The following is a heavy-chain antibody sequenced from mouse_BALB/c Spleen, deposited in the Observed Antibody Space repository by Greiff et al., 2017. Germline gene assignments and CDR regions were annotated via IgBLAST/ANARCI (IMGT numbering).Heavy chain of an antibody. J-gene: IGHJ3*01. V-gene: IGHV1-80*01. CDR3: ARREGFTTFAY. CDR2: IYPGDGDT. D-gene: IGHD1-1*01. CDR1: GYAFSSYW. Sequence: VQLVESGAELVRPGSSVKISCKASGYAFSSYWMNWVKQRPGQGLEWIGQIYPGDGDTNYNGKFKGKATLTADKSSSTAYMQLSSLTSEDSAVYFCARREGFTTFAYWGQGTLVTVSA.